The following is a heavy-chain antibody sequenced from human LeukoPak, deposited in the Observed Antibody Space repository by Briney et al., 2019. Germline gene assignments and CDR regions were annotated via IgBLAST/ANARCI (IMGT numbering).Heavy chain of an antibody. CDR3: ARGAHYYDSSGSFDY. D-gene: IGHD3-22*01. CDR1: GGSISSSSYY. V-gene: IGHV4-39*02. CDR2: IYYSGST. Sequence: SETLSLTCTVSGGSISSSSYYWGWIRQPPGKGLEWIGSIYYSGSTYYNPSLKSRVTISVDTSKNHFSLKLSSVTAADTAVYYYARGAHYYDSSGSFDYWGQGTLVTVSS. J-gene: IGHJ4*02.